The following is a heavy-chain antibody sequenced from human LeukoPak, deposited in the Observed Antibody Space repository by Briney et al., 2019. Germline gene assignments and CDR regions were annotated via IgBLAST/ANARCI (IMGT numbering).Heavy chain of an antibody. Sequence: PGGSVRLSCATSGFTFSYYGMHWVRQAPGKGLEWVAVIWYDGSNKYYADSVKGRFTISRDNSKNTLYLQMNSLRAEDTAVYYCARWELDYWGQGTLVTVSS. CDR2: IWYDGSNK. CDR1: GFTFSYYG. J-gene: IGHJ4*02. D-gene: IGHD1-26*01. CDR3: ARWELDY. V-gene: IGHV3-33*01.